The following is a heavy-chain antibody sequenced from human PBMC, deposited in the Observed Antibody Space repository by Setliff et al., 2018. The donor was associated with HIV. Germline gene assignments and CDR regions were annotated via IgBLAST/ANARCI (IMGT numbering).Heavy chain of an antibody. J-gene: IGHJ1*01. CDR1: GGSISSRSYY. CDR3: ARSGSYVGPIQH. V-gene: IGHV4-61*02. Sequence: PSETLSLTCSVSGGSISSRSYYWSWIRQPAGKGLEWIGRIYSSGSTNYNPSLKSRLTMSVDTSKNQFSLKLTYVTAADTAVYYCARSGSYVGPIQHWGQGTLVTVSS. D-gene: IGHD3-10*02. CDR2: IYSSGST.